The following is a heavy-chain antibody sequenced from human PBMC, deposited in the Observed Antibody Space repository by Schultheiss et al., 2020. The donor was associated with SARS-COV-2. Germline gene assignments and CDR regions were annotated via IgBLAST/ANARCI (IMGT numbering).Heavy chain of an antibody. CDR3: ARDAYYYDSSGPSTSHYYYYGMDV. D-gene: IGHD3-22*01. Sequence: ASVKVSCKASGYTFTGYYMHWVRQAPGQGLEWMGWINPNSGGTNYAQKFQGRVTMTRDTSISTAYMELSRLRSEDTAVYYCARDAYYYDSSGPSTSHYYYYGMDVWGQGTTVTVSS. CDR2: INPNSGGT. J-gene: IGHJ6*02. CDR1: GYTFTGYY. V-gene: IGHV1-2*02.